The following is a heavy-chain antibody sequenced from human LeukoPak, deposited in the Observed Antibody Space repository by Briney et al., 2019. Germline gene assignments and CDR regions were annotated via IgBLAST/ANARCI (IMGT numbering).Heavy chain of an antibody. CDR1: GGSFSGYY. D-gene: IGHD2-2*01. CDR2: INHRGST. V-gene: IGHV4-34*01. Sequence: SETLSLTCAVYGGSFSGYYWSWIRQPPGKGLEWVGEINHRGSTNYNPSLKSRVTISVDTSKNQFSLKLSSVSAADTAVYYCASLLSCSSTSCYGYNWFDPWGQGTLVTVSS. J-gene: IGHJ5*02. CDR3: ASLLSCSSTSCYGYNWFDP.